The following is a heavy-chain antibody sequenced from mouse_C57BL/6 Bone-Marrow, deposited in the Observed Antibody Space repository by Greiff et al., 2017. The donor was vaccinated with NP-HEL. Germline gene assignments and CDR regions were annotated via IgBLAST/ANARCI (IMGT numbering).Heavy chain of an antibody. CDR1: GFTFSDYG. Sequence: EVKLVESGGGLVKPGGSLKLSCAASGFTFSDYGMHWVRQAPEKGLEWVAYISSGSSTIYYADTVKGRFTISRDNAKNTLFLQMTSLRSEDTAMYYCAILPRGYFDVWGTGTTVTVSS. J-gene: IGHJ1*03. CDR3: AILPRGYFDV. CDR2: ISSGSSTI. V-gene: IGHV5-17*01.